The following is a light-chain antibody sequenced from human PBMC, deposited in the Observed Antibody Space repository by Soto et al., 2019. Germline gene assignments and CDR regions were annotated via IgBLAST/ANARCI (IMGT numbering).Light chain of an antibody. J-gene: IGLJ7*01. Sequence: QSALTQPASVSGSPGQSITISCTGTSSDIGTYNFVSWYQQHPGKAPKLLIHEINNRPSGVSIRFSGSKSGNTASLTISGLQAEDEDDYYCSSDTTTSTLIFGGGNQLTVL. V-gene: IGLV2-14*01. CDR3: SSDTTTSTLI. CDR1: SSDIGTYNF. CDR2: EIN.